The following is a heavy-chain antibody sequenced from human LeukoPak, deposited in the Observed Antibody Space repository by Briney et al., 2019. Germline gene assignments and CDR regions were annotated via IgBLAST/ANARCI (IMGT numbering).Heavy chain of an antibody. CDR1: GGSFSGYY. J-gene: IGHJ4*02. Sequence: SETLSLTCAVYGGSFSGYYWSWIRQPPGKGLEWIGEINHSGSTNYNPSLKSRVTISVDTSKNQFSLKLSSMTAADTAVYYCARGRRYSSSEVFDYWGQGTLVTVSS. CDR3: ARGRRYSSSEVFDY. D-gene: IGHD6-6*01. CDR2: INHSGST. V-gene: IGHV4-34*01.